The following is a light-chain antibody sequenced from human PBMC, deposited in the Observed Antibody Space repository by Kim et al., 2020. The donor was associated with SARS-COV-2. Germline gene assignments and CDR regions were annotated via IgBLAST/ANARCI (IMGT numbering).Light chain of an antibody. CDR3: QQHNGY. Sequence: DIQMTQSPSTLSASVGDTVTITCRASQSITSGLAWYQQKPGKAPKLLIYLVSFLDSGVPSRFSGSGSGTQFTLTISSLQPDDFATYYCQQHNGYFGGGTKVDIK. V-gene: IGKV1-5*01. CDR2: LVS. CDR1: QSITSG. J-gene: IGKJ4*01.